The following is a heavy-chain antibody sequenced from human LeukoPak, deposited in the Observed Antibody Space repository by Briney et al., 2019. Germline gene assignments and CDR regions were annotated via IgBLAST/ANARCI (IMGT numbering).Heavy chain of an antibody. Sequence: SETLSLTCTVSDGSISSGGHYWSWIRQHPGKGLEWIGYIYYSGSTSYNPSLQSRVTISVDTSKKQFSLKLSSVSAADTAVYYCASTKGYCTGGSCYPGSWGQGTLVTVSS. D-gene: IGHD2-15*01. CDR2: IYYSGST. CDR1: DGSISSGGHY. V-gene: IGHV4-31*03. J-gene: IGHJ5*02. CDR3: ASTKGYCTGGSCYPGS.